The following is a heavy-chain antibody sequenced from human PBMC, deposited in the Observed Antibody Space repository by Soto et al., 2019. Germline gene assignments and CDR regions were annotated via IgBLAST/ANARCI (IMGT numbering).Heavy chain of an antibody. CDR3: ARLSGCSSTSCYTHMDV. D-gene: IGHD2-2*02. V-gene: IGHV5-51*01. CDR1: GYSSTSYW. J-gene: IGHJ6*02. Sequence: GESLKISCKGSGYSSTSYWIGWVRQMPGKGLEWMGIIYPGDSDTRYSPSFQGQVTISADKSISTAYQQWSSLKASDTAMYYCARLSGCSSTSCYTHMDVWGQGTTVTVSS. CDR2: IYPGDSDT.